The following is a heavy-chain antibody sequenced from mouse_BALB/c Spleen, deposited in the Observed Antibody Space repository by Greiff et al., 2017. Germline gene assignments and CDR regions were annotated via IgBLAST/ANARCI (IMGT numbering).Heavy chain of an antibody. CDR3: AREREAYYFDY. CDR1: GFTFSSYG. CDR2: INSNGGST. Sequence: EVKLVESGGGLVQPGGSLKLSCAASGFTFSSYGMSWVRQTPDKRLELVATINSNGGSTYYPASVKGRFTISRDMAKNTLYLQMSSLKSEDTAMYYCAREREAYYFDYWGQGTTLTVSS. V-gene: IGHV5-6-3*01. J-gene: IGHJ2*01.